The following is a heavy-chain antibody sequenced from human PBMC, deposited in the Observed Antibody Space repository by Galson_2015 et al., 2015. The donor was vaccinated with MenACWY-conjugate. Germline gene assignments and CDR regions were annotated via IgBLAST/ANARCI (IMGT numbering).Heavy chain of an antibody. Sequence: SLRLSCAASGFTFSSYSMNWVRQAPGKGLEWVSYISSSSSTIYYADSVKGRFTISRDNAKNSLYLQMNSLRAEDTAVYYCARDAGVGATDYYYGMDVWGQGTTVTVSS. J-gene: IGHJ6*02. CDR2: ISSSSSTI. CDR1: GFTFSSYS. D-gene: IGHD1-26*01. V-gene: IGHV3-48*04. CDR3: ARDAGVGATDYYYGMDV.